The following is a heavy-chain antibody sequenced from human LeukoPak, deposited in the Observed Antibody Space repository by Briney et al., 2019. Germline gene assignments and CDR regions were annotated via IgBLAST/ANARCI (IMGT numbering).Heavy chain of an antibody. Sequence: PGGSLRLSCAASGFMFSDYYITWIRQAPGKGLEWVSFISSSGSYTNHADPVKGRFTISRDNPKNSLYLQMNSLRAEDTAGYYCARVYGVLGSRDQQLMHWGQGTLVSVSS. CDR3: ARVYGVLGSRDQQLMH. CDR1: GFMFSDYY. J-gene: IGHJ4*02. D-gene: IGHD6-13*01. V-gene: IGHV3-11*06. CDR2: ISSSGSYT.